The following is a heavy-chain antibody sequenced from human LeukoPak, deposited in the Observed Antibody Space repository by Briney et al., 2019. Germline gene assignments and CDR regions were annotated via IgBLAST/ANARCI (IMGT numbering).Heavy chain of an antibody. V-gene: IGHV4-59*01. D-gene: IGHD1-26*01. CDR2: IYYSGST. Sequence: PSETLSLTCTVSGGSISSYYWSWIRQPPGKGLEWIGYIYYSGSTNYTPSLKSRVTISVDTSKNQFSLKLSSVTAADTAVYYCARVRSGSYPYYFDYWGQGTLVTVSS. CDR1: GGSISSYY. CDR3: ARVRSGSYPYYFDY. J-gene: IGHJ4*02.